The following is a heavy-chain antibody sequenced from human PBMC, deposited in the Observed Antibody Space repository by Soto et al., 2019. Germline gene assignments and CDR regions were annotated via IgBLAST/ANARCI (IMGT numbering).Heavy chain of an antibody. J-gene: IGHJ4*02. Sequence: GTGPTLVNPTQTLTLTITFSGFSLTTNGVGVGWIRQPPGKALEWLALIYWDDDKRYSPSLKSRLTITKDTSKNQVVLTMTNMDPVDTATYYCAHQTVVFPPATMCFDDWGQGTLVTVSS. CDR1: GFSLTTNGVG. CDR2: IYWDDDK. D-gene: IGHD2-2*01. V-gene: IGHV2-5*02. CDR3: AHQTVVFPPATMCFDD.